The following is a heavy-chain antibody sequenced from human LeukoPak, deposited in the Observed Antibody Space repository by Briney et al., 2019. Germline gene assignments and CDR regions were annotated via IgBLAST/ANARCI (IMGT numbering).Heavy chain of an antibody. CDR2: ISYDGSNK. J-gene: IGHJ4*02. CDR3: AREGSGWSLDY. D-gene: IGHD6-19*01. V-gene: IGHV3-30*03. Sequence: PGGSLRLSCAASGFTFSSYGMHWVRQAPGKGLEWVAVISYDGSNKYYADSVKGRFTISRDNSKNTLNLQMNSLRIDDTAVYYCAREGSGWSLDYWGQGTLVTVSS. CDR1: GFTFSSYG.